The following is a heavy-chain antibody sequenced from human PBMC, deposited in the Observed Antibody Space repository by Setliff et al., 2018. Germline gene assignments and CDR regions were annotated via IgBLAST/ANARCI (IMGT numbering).Heavy chain of an antibody. CDR2: MNPNTGGT. Sequence: ASVKVSCKASGYTFTGYYMHWVRRAPGQGLEWMGWMNPNTGGTTYAQAFQARITMTRDTSISTAYMELSRLTSDDSAVYYCARVLFGDLFSWFDPWGQGTLVTVSS. V-gene: IGHV1-2*02. J-gene: IGHJ5*02. CDR3: ARVLFGDLFSWFDP. D-gene: IGHD3-10*02. CDR1: GYTFTGYY.